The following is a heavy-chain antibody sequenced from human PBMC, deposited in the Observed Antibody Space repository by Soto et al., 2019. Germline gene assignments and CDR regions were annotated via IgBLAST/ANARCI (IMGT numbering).Heavy chain of an antibody. CDR1: GFIFSNYV. J-gene: IGHJ4*02. D-gene: IGHD3-10*01. CDR3: AREVLWSRYFDY. CDR2: MSLDGTTK. Sequence: HVQLVESGGGVVQPGRSLRLSCAASGFIFSNYVMYWVRQAPGKGLEWVAFMSLDGTTKYYADSVKGRFAISRDNSKNTLYLQMNSLRPEDTGVYYCAREVLWSRYFDYWGQGTLVTVSS. V-gene: IGHV3-30*09.